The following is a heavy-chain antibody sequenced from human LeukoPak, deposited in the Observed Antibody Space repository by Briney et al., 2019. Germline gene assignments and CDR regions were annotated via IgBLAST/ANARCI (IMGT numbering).Heavy chain of an antibody. CDR3: GRHYGSGNYDQIGDD. V-gene: IGHV3-7*01. J-gene: IGHJ4*02. Sequence: GGSLRLSCADSGFTFSTYWMTWVRQAPGKGLEWVPKIKGGGREKYYVDSEKGQFAISRDNTKSSIYMQMNSLRVEDTGVYYCGRHYGSGNYDQIGDDWGQGTLVTVSS. CDR2: IKGGGREK. CDR1: GFTFSTYW. D-gene: IGHD3-10*01.